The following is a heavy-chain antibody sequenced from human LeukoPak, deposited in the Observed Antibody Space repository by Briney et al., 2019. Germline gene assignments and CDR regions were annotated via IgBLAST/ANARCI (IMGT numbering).Heavy chain of an antibody. CDR1: GFSFSSYA. D-gene: IGHD7-27*01. V-gene: IGHV3-30-3*01. J-gene: IGHJ4*02. CDR2: IPNDGTKT. CDR3: AKDPLGAPQYYFDY. Sequence: GGSLRLSCAASGFSFSSYAMHWVRQAPGKGLEWVAAIPNDGTKTYYADSVKGRFTISRDNSKNTLYLQMNSLRAEDTAVYYCAKDPLGAPQYYFDYWGQGTLVTVSS.